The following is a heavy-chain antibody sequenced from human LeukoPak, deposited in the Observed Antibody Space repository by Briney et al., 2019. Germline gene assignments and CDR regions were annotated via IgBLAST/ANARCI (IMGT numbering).Heavy chain of an antibody. CDR3: ARYVSGHSFDY. D-gene: IGHD3-10*01. CDR1: GGSISSYF. J-gene: IGHJ4*02. CDR2: IDTSSTT. Sequence: PSESLSLACSGSGGSISSYFGGSVRQPAGKGLEWIGRIDTSSTTNYTPSLGSRVTMTVNTSTNQSSLTLSSLTAADTAVYYCARYVSGHSFDYWGQGTLVTVSS. V-gene: IGHV4-59*10.